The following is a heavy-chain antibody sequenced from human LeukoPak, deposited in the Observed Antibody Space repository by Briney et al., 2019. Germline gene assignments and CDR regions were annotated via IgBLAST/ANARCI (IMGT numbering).Heavy chain of an antibody. D-gene: IGHD6-13*01. CDR3: AKSHGSWTDWYFDL. J-gene: IGHJ2*01. V-gene: IGHV4-4*09. CDR1: GGYISTYF. CDR2: ISTFEYT. Sequence: SDPLSHTYTLSGGYISTYFWGWLRQPPAKGREGVGYISTFEYTGHNHSLKNQSTISVDTFNNHFSLSLASVTAADTALYYCAKSHGSWTDWYFDLWGRGTLVSVSS.